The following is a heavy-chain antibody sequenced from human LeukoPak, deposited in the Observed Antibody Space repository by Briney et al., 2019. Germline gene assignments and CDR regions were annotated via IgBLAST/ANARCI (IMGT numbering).Heavy chain of an antibody. J-gene: IGHJ4*02. CDR1: GYTFSSYR. D-gene: IGHD2/OR15-2a*01. V-gene: IGHV3-21*01. CDR2: ISSSSTYK. CDR3: ARPDDLPLYDY. Sequence: GGSLRLSCAAPGYTFSSYRMRRVRQAPGKGLEWVSSISSSSTYKYYADSVEGRSTISRDNSKSSLYLQMDSLRAEDTAVYYCARPDDLPLYDYWGQGTLVTVSS.